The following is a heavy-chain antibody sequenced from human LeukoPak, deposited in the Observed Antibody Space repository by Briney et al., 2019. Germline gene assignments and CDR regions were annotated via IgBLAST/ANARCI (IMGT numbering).Heavy chain of an antibody. D-gene: IGHD1-26*01. V-gene: IGHV4-39*01. J-gene: IGHJ6*03. CDR2: IYYSGNT. CDR1: GVSISSSNSY. Sequence: SETLSLTCTVSGVSISSSNSYWGWIRQPPGKGLEWIGSIYYSGNTYYNASLKSQVSISIDTSKNQFSLKLTSVTAADTAVYYCVRIVGGYYYYYMDVWGKGTTVTVSS. CDR3: VRIVGGYYYYYMDV.